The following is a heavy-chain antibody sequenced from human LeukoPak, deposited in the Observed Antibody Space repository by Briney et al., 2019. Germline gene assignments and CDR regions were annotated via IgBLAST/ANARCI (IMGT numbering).Heavy chain of an antibody. CDR2: MNPSGGSPP. CDR1: GYXFTSYY. V-gene: IGHV1-46*01. D-gene: IGHD3-9*01. CDR3: ARDSSTLTGYSGYFQH. Sequence: ASVKVSCKASGYXFTSYYIHWVRQAPGQGHEWLGIMNPSGGSPPSYVQKFQGRVTMTRDTSTSTVYMELSSLRSEDAAVYYCARDSSTLTGYSGYFQHWGQGTLVIVSS. J-gene: IGHJ1*01.